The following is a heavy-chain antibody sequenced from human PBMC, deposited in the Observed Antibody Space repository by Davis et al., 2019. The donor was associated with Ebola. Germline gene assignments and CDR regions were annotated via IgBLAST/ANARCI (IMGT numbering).Heavy chain of an antibody. CDR1: GFTFSGSS. V-gene: IGHV3-73*01. J-gene: IGHJ3*01. Sequence: GESLKISCAASGFTFSGSSMQWVRQAPGKGLEWVGRIRTTAYNYATVYPASVKGRFTISRDDSKNTAYLQMNSLKTEDTAVYYCAREALRFSASAFDVWGQGTKVTVSS. CDR2: IRTTAYNYAT. CDR3: AREALRFSASAFDV.